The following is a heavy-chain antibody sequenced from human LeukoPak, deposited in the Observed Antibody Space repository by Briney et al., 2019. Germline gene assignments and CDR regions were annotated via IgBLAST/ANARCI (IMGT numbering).Heavy chain of an antibody. D-gene: IGHD6-6*01. CDR1: GFTFSSYG. Sequence: GGSLRLSCAASGFTFSSYGMHWVRQAPGKGLEWVAFIRFTISRDNSKNTLYLQMNSLRAEDTAVYYCAKDTYSSSSVIDYWGQGPLVTVSS. J-gene: IGHJ4*02. CDR3: AKDTYSSSSVIDY. V-gene: IGHV3-30*02.